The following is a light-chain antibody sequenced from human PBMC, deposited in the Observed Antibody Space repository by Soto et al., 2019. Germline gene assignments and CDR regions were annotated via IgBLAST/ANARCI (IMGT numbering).Light chain of an antibody. CDR3: SSYTIRNTWV. Sequence: QSVLTQPASVTGSPGQSITISCTGTTSDVGGYDRVSWFQQYPGTAPKLIIYEVTDRPSGVSDRFSGSKSVNTASLTISGLQPEEEADYYCSSYTIRNTWVFGGGTKLTGL. CDR2: EVT. J-gene: IGLJ3*02. CDR1: TSDVGGYDR. V-gene: IGLV2-14*01.